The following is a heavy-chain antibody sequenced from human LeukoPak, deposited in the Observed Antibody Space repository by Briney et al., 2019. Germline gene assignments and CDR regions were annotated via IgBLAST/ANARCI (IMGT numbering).Heavy chain of an antibody. CDR1: GFTFSNYA. J-gene: IGHJ4*02. CDR2: ISSSGGSA. D-gene: IGHD2-15*01. Sequence: GGSLRLSCAASGFTFSNYAMSWVRQAPGKGLEWVSAISSSGGSAYYADSVKGRFTIPRDNSKSTLYLQMNSLRAEDTAVYYCAKDDCSGGSCYSGHDHWGQGTLVTVSS. V-gene: IGHV3-23*01. CDR3: AKDDCSGGSCYSGHDH.